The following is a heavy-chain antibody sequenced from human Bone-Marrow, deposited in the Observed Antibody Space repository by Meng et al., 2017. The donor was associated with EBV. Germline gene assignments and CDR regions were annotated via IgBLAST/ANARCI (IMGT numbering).Heavy chain of an antibody. D-gene: IGHD1-26*01. V-gene: IGHV4-34*11. J-gene: IGHJ4*02. Sequence: QVRLQQWGAGLLMPSETLSLTCAVYGGSFSGYYWSWIRQPPGKGLEWIGYIYYSGSTNYNPSLKSRVTISVDTSKNQFSLKLSSVTAADTAVYYCARRGGSYWHFDYWGQGTLVTVSS. CDR2: IYYSGST. CDR1: GGSFSGYY. CDR3: ARRGGSYWHFDY.